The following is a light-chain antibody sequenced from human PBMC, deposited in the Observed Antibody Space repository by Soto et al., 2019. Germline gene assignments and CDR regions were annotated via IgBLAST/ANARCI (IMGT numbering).Light chain of an antibody. CDR2: EGS. V-gene: IGLV2-23*01. Sequence: QSALTQPASVSGSHGQSITISCTGTSSDVGSYKFVSWYQQHPGKAPKLMIYEGSKRPSGVSNRFSGSKSGNTASLTISGLQAEDEADYYCCSYAGSSTWVFGTGTKVTVL. CDR1: SSDVGSYKF. J-gene: IGLJ1*01. CDR3: CSYAGSSTWV.